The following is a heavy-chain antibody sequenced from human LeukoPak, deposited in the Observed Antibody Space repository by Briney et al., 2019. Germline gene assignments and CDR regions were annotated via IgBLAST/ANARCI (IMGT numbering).Heavy chain of an antibody. J-gene: IGHJ5*02. CDR1: GGSISSSSSY. Sequence: PSETLSLTCTVSGGSISSSSSYWGWIRQPPGKGLEWIGSIYYSGSTYYNPSLKSRVTISVDTSKNQFSLKLSSVTAADTAVYYCARDPDYGGNPRFDPWGQGTLVTVSS. V-gene: IGHV4-39*07. CDR3: ARDPDYGGNPRFDP. CDR2: IYYSGST. D-gene: IGHD4-23*01.